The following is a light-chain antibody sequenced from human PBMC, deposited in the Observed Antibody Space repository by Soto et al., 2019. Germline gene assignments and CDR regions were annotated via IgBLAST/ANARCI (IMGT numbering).Light chain of an antibody. J-gene: IGKJ3*01. V-gene: IGKV1-6*01. CDR3: RQDYYYPFT. Sequence: IQMTQSPSSLSASVGDRVTITCRASQGIRSDLGWYQQKPGKAPKLLIYSASSLQAWVPSRFSGSGSGTEFTLTISSLQPQDFSACYCRQDYYYPFTFGPGTKVDIK. CDR1: QGIRSD. CDR2: SAS.